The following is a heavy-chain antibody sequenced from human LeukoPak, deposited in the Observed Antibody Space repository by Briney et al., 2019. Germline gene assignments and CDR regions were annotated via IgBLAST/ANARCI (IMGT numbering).Heavy chain of an antibody. Sequence: GGSLRLSCAASGFTVSTTWMSWVRQAPGKGLEWVATIDYDGSDKYYVDSVKGRFSISRDNATNSLYLQMNSLRAEDTAVYYCANTMVRGSYNMDVWGQGTTVTVSS. CDR2: IDYDGSDK. CDR1: GFTVSTTW. J-gene: IGHJ6*02. D-gene: IGHD3-10*01. V-gene: IGHV3-7*03. CDR3: ANTMVRGSYNMDV.